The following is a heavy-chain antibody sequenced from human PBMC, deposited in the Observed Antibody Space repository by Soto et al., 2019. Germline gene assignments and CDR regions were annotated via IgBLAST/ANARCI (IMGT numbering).Heavy chain of an antibody. Sequence: SETLSLTCTVSGGSVSSGSYYWNWIRQPPGKGLEWIGYIYYSGITNYNASLKTRVTISLDTSKNQFSLKLTSVTAADTAVYYCARAVGDRSSNWNFNWFDPWGLGTLVTVSS. CDR3: ARAVGDRSSNWNFNWFDP. D-gene: IGHD1-1*01. V-gene: IGHV4-61*01. CDR1: GGSVSSGSYY. J-gene: IGHJ5*02. CDR2: IYYSGIT.